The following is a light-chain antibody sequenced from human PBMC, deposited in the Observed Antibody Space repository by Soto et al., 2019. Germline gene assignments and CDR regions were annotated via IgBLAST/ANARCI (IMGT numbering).Light chain of an antibody. CDR3: QQYETFSGT. V-gene: IGKV1-5*03. J-gene: IGKJ1*01. Sequence: DIQMTQSPSSLSASVGDRVTITCQASQNINNYLNWYQQKPGRAPKLLIYKASTLKSGVPSRFSGSGSGTKFTLTIASLQPDDFATYYCQQYETFSGTFGPGTKVDI. CDR1: QNINNY. CDR2: KAS.